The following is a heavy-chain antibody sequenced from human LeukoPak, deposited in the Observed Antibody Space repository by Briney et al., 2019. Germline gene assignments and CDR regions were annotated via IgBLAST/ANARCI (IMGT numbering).Heavy chain of an antibody. D-gene: IGHD2-21*02. J-gene: IGHJ4*02. CDR2: ISGSGGST. V-gene: IGHV3-23*01. Sequence: GGSLRLSCAASGFTFSSYAMSWVRQAPGKGLEWVSAISGSGGSTYYADSVKGRFTISRDNSKNTLYLQMNSLRAEDTAVYYCAKSPPMTYCGGDCYPGVFDYWGQGTLVTVSS. CDR1: GFTFSSYA. CDR3: AKSPPMTYCGGDCYPGVFDY.